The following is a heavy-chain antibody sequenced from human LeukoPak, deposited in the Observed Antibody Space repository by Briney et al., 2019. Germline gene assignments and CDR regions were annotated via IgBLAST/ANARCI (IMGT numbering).Heavy chain of an antibody. D-gene: IGHD3-9*01. V-gene: IGHV3-66*04. CDR3: ARHGRYDILTGYHNWFDP. CDR2: IYSGGST. J-gene: IGHJ5*02. Sequence: GGSLRLSCAASGFTFSSYSMNWVRQAPGKGLEWVSVIYSGGSTYYADSVKGRFTISRDNSKNTLYLQMNSLRAEDTAVYYCARHGRYDILTGYHNWFDPWGQGTLVTVSS. CDR1: GFTFSSYS.